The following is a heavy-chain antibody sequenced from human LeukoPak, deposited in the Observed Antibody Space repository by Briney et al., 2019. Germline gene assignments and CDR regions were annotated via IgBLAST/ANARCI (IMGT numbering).Heavy chain of an antibody. CDR2: IWYDGSNK. Sequence: GGSLRLSCAASGFTFSSYGMHWVRQAPGKGLEWVAVIWYDGSNKYYADSVKGRFTISRDNSKNTVYLQMNSLRVEDTALYYCAKDRASSRYNGMDVWGQGTTVTVSS. D-gene: IGHD5-18*01. CDR3: AKDRASSRYNGMDV. V-gene: IGHV3-33*06. J-gene: IGHJ6*02. CDR1: GFTFSSYG.